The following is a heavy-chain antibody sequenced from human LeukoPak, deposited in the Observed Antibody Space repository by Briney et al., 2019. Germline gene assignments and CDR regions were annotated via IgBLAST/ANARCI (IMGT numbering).Heavy chain of an antibody. J-gene: IGHJ4*02. Sequence: SCKASGGTFSSYAMHWVRQAPGKGLEWVAVISYGGSNKYYADSVKGRFTISRDNSKNTLYLQMNSLRAEDTAVYYCARGRRVVGATKGFDYWGQGTLVTVSS. CDR3: ARGRRVVGATKGFDY. CDR2: ISYGGSNK. D-gene: IGHD1-26*01. V-gene: IGHV3-30*04. CDR1: GGTFSSYA.